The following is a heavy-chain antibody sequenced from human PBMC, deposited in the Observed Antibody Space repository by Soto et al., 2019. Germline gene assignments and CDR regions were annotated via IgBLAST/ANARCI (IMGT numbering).Heavy chain of an antibody. J-gene: IGHJ4*02. V-gene: IGHV3-11*01. CDR3: AGARNSYGDDS. Sequence: QVQLVESGGGLVKPGGSLRLSCAASGFTFSDYYMTWIRQAPGKGLEWVSYINPSGGTIYYADSVKGRFTISRDNAKNSLYLHMNSLRAEETAVYYSAGARNSYGDDSWGQATLVTVSS. CDR1: GFTFSDYY. CDR2: INPSGGTI. D-gene: IGHD5-18*01.